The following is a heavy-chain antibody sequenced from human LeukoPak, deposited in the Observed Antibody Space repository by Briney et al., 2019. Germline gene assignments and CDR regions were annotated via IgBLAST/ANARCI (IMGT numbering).Heavy chain of an antibody. D-gene: IGHD4-23*01. CDR2: ISGRGDTI. V-gene: IGHV3-23*01. CDR3: AKATLVTTYFDS. CDR1: GFTFSTYA. Sequence: GGSLRLSCAASGFTFSTYAMSWVRQAPGMGLEWVSAISGRGDTIFYADSVKGRFTVSRDNSKNTLYLQVNSLRAEDTAVYYCAKATLVTTYFDSWGQGTLVTVSS. J-gene: IGHJ4*02.